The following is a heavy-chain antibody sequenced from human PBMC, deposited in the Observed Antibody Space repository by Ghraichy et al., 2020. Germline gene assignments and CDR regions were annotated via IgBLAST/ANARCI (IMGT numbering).Heavy chain of an antibody. CDR1: VGSFSGYY. J-gene: IGHJ4*02. CDR2: ISHSGST. V-gene: IGHV4-34*01. D-gene: IGHD1-26*01. CDR3: ARGTWELRFDY. Sequence: SETLSLTCAVFVGSFSGYYWSWIRRPPGKGLEWIGEISHSGSTTYHPSLKSRVTISVDTSKNHFSLNLTSVTAADTAVYYCARGTWELRFDYWGQGTPVTVSS.